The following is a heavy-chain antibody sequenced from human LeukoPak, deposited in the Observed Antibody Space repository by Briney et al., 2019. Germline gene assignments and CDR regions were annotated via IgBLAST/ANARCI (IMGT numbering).Heavy chain of an antibody. CDR2: IYYSGST. Sequence: PSQTLSLTCTVSGGSISSSSYYWGWIRQPPGKGLEWIGSIYYSGSTYYNPSLKSRVTISVDTSKNQFSLKLSSVTAADTAVYYCARLNYYDSSGSTYYFDYWGQGTLLTVSS. D-gene: IGHD3-22*01. J-gene: IGHJ4*02. CDR1: GGSISSSSYY. CDR3: ARLNYYDSSGSTYYFDY. V-gene: IGHV4-39*07.